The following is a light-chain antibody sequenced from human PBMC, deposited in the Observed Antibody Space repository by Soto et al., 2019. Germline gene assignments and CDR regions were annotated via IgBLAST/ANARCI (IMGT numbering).Light chain of an antibody. CDR1: QSVSSTY. Sequence: DIVLTQSPGTLSLSPGERATLSCRASQSVSSTYLAWYQQKPGQAPRLLICGASSRATGIPDRFSGSGSGTDFTLTISRLEPEDFAVYYCQQYGNSPWTFGQGTKVDI. CDR3: QQYGNSPWT. CDR2: GAS. V-gene: IGKV3-20*01. J-gene: IGKJ1*01.